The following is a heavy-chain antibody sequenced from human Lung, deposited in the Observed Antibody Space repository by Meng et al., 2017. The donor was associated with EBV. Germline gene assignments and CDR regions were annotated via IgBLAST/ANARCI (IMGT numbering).Heavy chain of an antibody. CDR3: ARVTPVSSYSDY. J-gene: IGHJ4*02. CDR1: VTPSTPHC. D-gene: IGHD4-17*01. V-gene: IGHV1-18*04. CDR2: ISAYNGNT. Sequence: VQLVLSSAVVKKPSSSETVSRKASVTPSTPHCIHLVLQAPGQGLELMGWISAYNGNTHYAQELQGIVTMTTDTSTSTAYMELRSLTSDDTAVYYCARVTPVSSYSDYWGQGTLVTVSS.